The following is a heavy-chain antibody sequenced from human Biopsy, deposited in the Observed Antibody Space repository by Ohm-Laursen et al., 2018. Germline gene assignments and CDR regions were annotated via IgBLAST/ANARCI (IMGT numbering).Heavy chain of an antibody. CDR1: GGSISSDY. CDR3: ARVAGGYAYYYGMDV. CDR2: IYHDGIT. V-gene: IGHV4-59*04. D-gene: IGHD5-12*01. J-gene: IGHJ6*02. Sequence: SDTLSLTCSVSGGSISSDYWGWIRQPPGKGLEWIGNIYHDGITYYNPSLKSRVAMSVDTSKNQFSLRLTSVTAADTAAYYCARVAGGYAYYYGMDVWGQGTTVIVSS.